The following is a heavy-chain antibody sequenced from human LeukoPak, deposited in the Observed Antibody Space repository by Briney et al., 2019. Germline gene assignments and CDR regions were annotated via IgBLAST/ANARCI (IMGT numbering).Heavy chain of an antibody. CDR1: GFTFRNYV. V-gene: IGHV3-30-3*01. D-gene: IGHD3-10*01. CDR3: AREGYYGSGSPPSLYFDY. Sequence: GGSLRLSCAASGFTFRNYVIHWVRQAPGKGLEWVAVTSSDLNVKLYADSVKGRFTISRDNFRSTLYLQMNSLRPEDTAIYYCAREGYYGSGSPPSLYFDYWGQGTLVTVSS. CDR2: TSSDLNVK. J-gene: IGHJ4*02.